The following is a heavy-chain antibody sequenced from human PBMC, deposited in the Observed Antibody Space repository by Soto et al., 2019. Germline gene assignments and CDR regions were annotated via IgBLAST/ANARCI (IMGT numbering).Heavy chain of an antibody. J-gene: IGHJ4*02. D-gene: IGHD6-6*01. CDR3: ATLGTSIAARLDS. CDR2: ISGNSRYT. CDR1: GFSFSDNY. Sequence: QVQLVESGGLLVKPGGSLRLSCAASGFSFSDNYMTWIRQAPGKGLEWVSYISGNSRYTNYADSVKGRFTVSRDNAKNSLYLQMNSLRVEDTAVYYCATLGTSIAARLDSWGQGTVVTVSS. V-gene: IGHV3-11*06.